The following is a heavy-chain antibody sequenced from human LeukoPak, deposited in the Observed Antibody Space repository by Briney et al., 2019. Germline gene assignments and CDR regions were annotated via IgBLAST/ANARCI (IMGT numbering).Heavy chain of an antibody. V-gene: IGHV3-7*01. D-gene: IGHD3-22*01. CDR2: INKDASTD. CDR1: GLTLSDFW. CDR3: ARWLYSSSWYFDS. J-gene: IGHJ4*02. Sequence: PGGSLRLSCAASGLTLSDFWIGSVRQAPGKGLEWVANINKDASTDAFVDSVKGRFTTSRDNARNSLYLRMNSFKPEDTDVYYFARWLYSSSWYFDSWGQGTLVTVSS.